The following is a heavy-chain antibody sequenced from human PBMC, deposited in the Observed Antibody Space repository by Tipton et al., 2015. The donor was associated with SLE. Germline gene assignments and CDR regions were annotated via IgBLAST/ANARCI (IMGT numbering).Heavy chain of an antibody. CDR1: GDSISSSPYY. D-gene: IGHD3-3*01. Sequence: TLSLTCTVSGDSISSSPYYWAWVRQPPGKGVQWIGSLFYSGNAYYNPSLESRVTMSEGSSQNQVSLRLSSVTAADTAVYYCARLGYAFWSRYADSWGQGTLVTVSS. V-gene: IGHV4-39*07. J-gene: IGHJ4*02. CDR3: ARLGYAFWSRYADS. CDR2: LFYSGNA.